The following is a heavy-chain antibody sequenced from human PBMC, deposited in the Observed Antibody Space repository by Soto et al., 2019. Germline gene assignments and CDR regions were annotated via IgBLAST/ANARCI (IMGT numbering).Heavy chain of an antibody. CDR2: IYATGDT. Sequence: QVVLQESGPGVVKPSDTLSLTCNVSGASLSRYYWSWIRQPPGKGLEWIGRIYATGDTDYNPSLKSRISMSGDMSKKQFSLTRRSVTASYTAIYYSVREGTKNLRDRFEPWGRGILVTVSS. J-gene: IGHJ5*02. CDR3: VREGTKNLRDRFEP. V-gene: IGHV4-4*07. CDR1: GASLSRYY. D-gene: IGHD3-10*01.